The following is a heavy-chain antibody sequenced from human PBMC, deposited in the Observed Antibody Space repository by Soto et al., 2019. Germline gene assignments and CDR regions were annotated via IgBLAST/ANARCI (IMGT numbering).Heavy chain of an antibody. D-gene: IGHD3-10*01. J-gene: IGHJ4*02. CDR2: IYESGNT. CDR3: ARVGSADSGSYYIRDH. V-gene: IGHV4-30-2*01. Sequence: QLQLQESGSGLVEPSQTLSLTCTVSGGSISSAGYSWTWIRQPPGKGLEWIGYIYESGNTYYDSSLESRVTISLDVSKNQFSLKLSSVTAADTAVYYCARVGSADSGSYYIRDHWGQGSLVTVSS. CDR1: GGSISSAGYS.